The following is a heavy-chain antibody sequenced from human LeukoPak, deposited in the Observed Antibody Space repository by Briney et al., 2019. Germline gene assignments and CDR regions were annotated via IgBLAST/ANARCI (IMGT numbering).Heavy chain of an antibody. J-gene: IGHJ4*02. CDR2: IYYSGST. D-gene: IGHD6-6*01. V-gene: IGHV4-59*08. Sequence: PSETLSLTCTVSGGSISSYYWSWIRQPPGKGLEWIGYIYYSGSTYYNPSLKSRVTISVDTSKNHFSLKLSSVTAADTAVYYCARSARIAARPENFDYWGQGTLVTVSS. CDR1: GGSISSYY. CDR3: ARSARIAARPENFDY.